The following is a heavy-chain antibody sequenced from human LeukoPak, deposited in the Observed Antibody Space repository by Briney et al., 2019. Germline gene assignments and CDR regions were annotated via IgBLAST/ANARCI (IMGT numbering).Heavy chain of an antibody. CDR1: GFTFSSYG. V-gene: IGHV3-30*03. D-gene: IGHD4-23*01. J-gene: IGHJ4*02. CDR2: ISYDGGDK. Sequence: GGSLRLSCAASGFTFSSYGMHWVRQAPGKGLEWVVVISYDGGDKYYADSVKGRFTISRDNSKNTLYLQMNSLRAEDTAVYYCARESPSYGGNVFDYWGQGTLVTVSS. CDR3: ARESPSYGGNVFDY.